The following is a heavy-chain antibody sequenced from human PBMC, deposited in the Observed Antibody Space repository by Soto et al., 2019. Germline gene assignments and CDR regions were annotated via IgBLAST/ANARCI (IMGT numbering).Heavy chain of an antibody. Sequence: SGPTLVNPTQTLTLTCTFSGFSLSTSGMCVSWIRQPPGKALEWLARIDWDDDKYYSTSLKTRLTISKDTSKNQVVLTMTNMDPVDTATYYCALSRRNYSDSQIDYWGQGTLVTSPQ. CDR2: IDWDDDK. J-gene: IGHJ4*02. CDR1: GFSLSTSGMC. D-gene: IGHD3-22*01. V-gene: IGHV2-70*11. CDR3: ALSRRNYSDSQIDY.